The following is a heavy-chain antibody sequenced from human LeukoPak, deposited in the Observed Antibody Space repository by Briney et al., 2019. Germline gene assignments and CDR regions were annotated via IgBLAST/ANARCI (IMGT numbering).Heavy chain of an antibody. D-gene: IGHD3-10*01. CDR1: GGSISSSSYY. J-gene: IGHJ3*02. Sequence: SETLSLTCTVSGGSISSSSYYWGWIRQPPGKGLEWIGTISYSGSTQYNPSLKSRVTVSADTSKKQFSLQLRSMTAADTAVYYCYLWFGELSFYTFDIWGQGTMVTVSS. V-gene: IGHV4-39*07. CDR2: ISYSGST. CDR3: YLWFGELSFYTFDI.